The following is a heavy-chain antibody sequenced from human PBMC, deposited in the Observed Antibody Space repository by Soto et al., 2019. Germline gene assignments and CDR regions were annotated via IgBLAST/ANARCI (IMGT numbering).Heavy chain of an antibody. CDR1: GFTFSSYG. J-gene: IGHJ4*02. CDR2: ISYDGSNK. Sequence: SGFTFSSYGMHWVRQAPGKGLEWVAVISYDGSNKYYADSVKGRFTISRDNSKNTLYLQMNSLRAEDTAVYYCAKLPDEPAGPVDYWGQGTLVTVSS. CDR3: AKLPDEPAGPVDY. V-gene: IGHV3-30*18.